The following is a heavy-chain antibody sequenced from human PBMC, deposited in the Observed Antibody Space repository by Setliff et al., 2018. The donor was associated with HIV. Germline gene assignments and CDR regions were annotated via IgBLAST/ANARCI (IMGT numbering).Heavy chain of an antibody. CDR3: ARDLGLYGGMPTIHLDY. J-gene: IGHJ4*02. D-gene: IGHD2-8*01. Sequence: ASVKVSCKASGYTFTSYGISWVRQAPGQGLEWMGWISAYNGNTNYAQKLQGRVTMTTDESTRTFYMELRSLTHEDTAVYYCARDLGLYGGMPTIHLDYWGQGTLVTVSS. V-gene: IGHV1-18*01. CDR2: ISAYNGNT. CDR1: GYTFTSYG.